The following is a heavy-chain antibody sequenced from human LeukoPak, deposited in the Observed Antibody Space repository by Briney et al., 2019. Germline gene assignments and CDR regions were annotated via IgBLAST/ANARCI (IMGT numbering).Heavy chain of an antibody. D-gene: IGHD3-22*01. CDR2: ISSSSSYI. Sequence: KSGGSLRLSCAASGFTFSSYSMNWVRQAPGKGLEWVSSISSSSSYIYYADSVKGRFTISRENAKNSLYLQMNSLRAEDTAVYYCARDREGTYYDSSGQGAFDIWGQGTMVTVSS. CDR1: GFTFSSYS. CDR3: ARDREGTYYDSSGQGAFDI. J-gene: IGHJ3*02. V-gene: IGHV3-21*01.